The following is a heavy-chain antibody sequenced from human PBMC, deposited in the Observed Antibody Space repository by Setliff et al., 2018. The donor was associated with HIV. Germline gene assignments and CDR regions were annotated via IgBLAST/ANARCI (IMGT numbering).Heavy chain of an antibody. CDR3: TTTPPIRFLEWQSPY. J-gene: IGHJ4*02. V-gene: IGHV4-4*02. CDR1: GDSVTSANW. CDR2: VYHTGSA. Sequence: SETLSLTCAVSGDSVTSANWWNWVRQPPGKGLEWIGEVYHTGSANYNPSLKSRVTISVDTSKNQFSLKLSSVTAADTAVYYCTTTPPIRFLEWQSPYWGQGTLVTVSS. D-gene: IGHD3-3*01.